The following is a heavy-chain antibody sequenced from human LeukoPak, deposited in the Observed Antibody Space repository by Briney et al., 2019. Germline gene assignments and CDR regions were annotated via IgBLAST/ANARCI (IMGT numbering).Heavy chain of an antibody. D-gene: IGHD1/OR15-1a*01. J-gene: IGHJ4*02. Sequence: ESLEISCNGSGYTLTYYWIAWVPQMPGEGVEWMGVIYPGDSDTKYNPSFRGQVTISADKSISAAYLQWNSLKASDTATYFCARRLTTLEAFDFWGQGTLVTVSS. V-gene: IGHV5-51*01. CDR3: ARRLTTLEAFDF. CDR2: IYPGDSDT. CDR1: GYTLTYYW.